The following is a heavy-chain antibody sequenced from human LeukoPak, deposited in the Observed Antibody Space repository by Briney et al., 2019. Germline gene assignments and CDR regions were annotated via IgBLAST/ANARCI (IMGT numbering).Heavy chain of an antibody. CDR3: ARLRTMAGSFDY. D-gene: IGHD3-10*01. V-gene: IGHV4-39*01. Sequence: GSLRLSCAASGFTVSSNYMSWVRQPPGKGLEWIGSIYYSGSTYYNPSLKSRVTISVDTSKNQFSLKLSSVTAADTAVYYCARLRTMAGSFDYWGQGTLVTVSS. J-gene: IGHJ4*02. CDR1: GFTVSSNY. CDR2: IYYSGST.